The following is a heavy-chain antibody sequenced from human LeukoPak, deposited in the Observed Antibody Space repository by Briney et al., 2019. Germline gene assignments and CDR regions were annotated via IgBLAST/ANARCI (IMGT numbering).Heavy chain of an antibody. CDR3: AVALNHYYYYMDV. CDR2: IYYSGST. J-gene: IGHJ6*03. V-gene: IGHV4-59*01. Sequence: SETLSLTCTVSGGSNSSYYWSWIRQPPGKGLEWIGYIYYSGSTNYNPSLKSRVTISVDTSKNQFSLKLSSVTAADTAVYYCAVALNHYYYYMDVWGKGTTVTVSS. CDR1: GGSNSSYY.